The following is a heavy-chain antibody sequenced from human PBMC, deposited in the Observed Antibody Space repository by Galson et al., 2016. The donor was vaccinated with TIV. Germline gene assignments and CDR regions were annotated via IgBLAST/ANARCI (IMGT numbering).Heavy chain of an antibody. CDR1: GDSFTTYW. V-gene: IGHV5-51*01. J-gene: IGHJ6*02. D-gene: IGHD3-16*01. Sequence: QSGAEVKKPGESLKISCKASGDSFTTYWIGWVRQMPGKGLEWMGIIYPGDSDTRYNPSFQGQVTITADKSITTAYLQWSSLKASDTAMYYCATSRGHYYGLDVWGQGTPVTVSS. CDR2: IYPGDSDT. CDR3: ATSRGHYYGLDV.